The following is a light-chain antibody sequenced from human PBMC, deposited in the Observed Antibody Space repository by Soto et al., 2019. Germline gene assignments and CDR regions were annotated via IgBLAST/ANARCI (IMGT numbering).Light chain of an antibody. J-gene: IGKJ1*01. CDR3: QQYNNWPWT. CDR1: QSVSSN. V-gene: IGKV3-15*01. CDR2: GAS. Sequence: EIVMTQSPATLSVSPGERATLSCRASQSVSSNLAWYQQKPGQAPRLLIYGASTRTTGIPARFSGSGSGTEFPLTISSLQSEDFAVYSCQQYNNWPWTFGHGTTVDIK.